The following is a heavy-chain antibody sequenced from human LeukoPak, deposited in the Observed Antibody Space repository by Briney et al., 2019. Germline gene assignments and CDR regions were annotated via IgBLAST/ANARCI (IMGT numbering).Heavy chain of an antibody. Sequence: ASVKVSFKASGYTFTDYYMHWVRQAPGQGLEWMGWINPNTGGTNYAQKFQGRVTMTRDTSISTAYMELSRLRSDDTAVYYCAKDGCRSASCYAVYWGQGTLVTVSS. CDR1: GYTFTDYY. CDR3: AKDGCRSASCYAVY. J-gene: IGHJ4*02. V-gene: IGHV1-2*02. D-gene: IGHD2-2*01. CDR2: INPNTGGT.